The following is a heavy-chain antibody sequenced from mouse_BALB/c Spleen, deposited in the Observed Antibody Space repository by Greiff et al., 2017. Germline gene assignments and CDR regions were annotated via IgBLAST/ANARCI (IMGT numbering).Heavy chain of an antibody. CDR1: GFSLTGYG. Sequence: QVQLQQSGPGLVAPSQSLSITCTVSGFSLTGYGVNWVRQPPGKGLEWLGMIWGDGSTDYNSALKSRLSISKDNSKSQVFLKMNSLQTDDTAMYYCARAYGNYGWFAYWGQGTLVTVSA. D-gene: IGHD2-1*01. CDR3: ARAYGNYGWFAY. CDR2: IWGDGST. V-gene: IGHV2-6-7*01. J-gene: IGHJ3*01.